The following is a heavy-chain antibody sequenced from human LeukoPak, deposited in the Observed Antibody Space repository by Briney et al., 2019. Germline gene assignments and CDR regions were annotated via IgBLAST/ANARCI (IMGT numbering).Heavy chain of an antibody. Sequence: PGGSLRLSCAASGFTFSSYSMNWVRQAPGKGLEWVSYISSSRSTIYYADSVKGRFTIPRDNAKNSLYLQMNSLRAEDTAVYYCARDPLSLGIGTSWYFDLWGRGTLVTVSS. V-gene: IGHV3-48*01. CDR1: GFTFSSYS. CDR2: ISSSRSTI. CDR3: ARDPLSLGIGTSWYFDL. J-gene: IGHJ2*01. D-gene: IGHD7-27*01.